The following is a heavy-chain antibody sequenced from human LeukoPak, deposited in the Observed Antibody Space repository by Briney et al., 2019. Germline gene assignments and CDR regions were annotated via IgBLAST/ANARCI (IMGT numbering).Heavy chain of an antibody. Sequence: SETLSLTCTVSGGSISSYYWGWIRQPPGKGLEWIGYIYYSGSTNYNPSLKSRVTISVDTSKNQFSLKLSSVTAADTAVYYCARGAKRAAAGTYWFDPWGQGTLVTVSS. V-gene: IGHV4-59*13. D-gene: IGHD6-13*01. J-gene: IGHJ5*02. CDR2: IYYSGST. CDR1: GGSISSYY. CDR3: ARGAKRAAAGTYWFDP.